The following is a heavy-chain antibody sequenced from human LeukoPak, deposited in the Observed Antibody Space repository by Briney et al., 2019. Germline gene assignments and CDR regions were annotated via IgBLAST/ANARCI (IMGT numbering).Heavy chain of an antibody. J-gene: IGHJ4*02. V-gene: IGHV5-51*01. Sequence: GESLKISCKGSGYSFTSYWIGWVRQMPGKGLEWMGIIYPGDSDTRYSPSFQGQVTISADKSITTAHLQWSSLQASDTAMYYCAGQADYNVLTGYHKGHLDYWGQGTLVTVSS. CDR1: GYSFTSYW. CDR3: AGQADYNVLTGYHKGHLDY. D-gene: IGHD3-9*01. CDR2: IYPGDSDT.